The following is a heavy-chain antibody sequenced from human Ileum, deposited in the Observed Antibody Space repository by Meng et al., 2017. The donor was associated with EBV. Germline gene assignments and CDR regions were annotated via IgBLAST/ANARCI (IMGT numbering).Heavy chain of an antibody. CDR3: GRDQGRELINH. J-gene: IGHJ4*02. V-gene: IGHV4-4*02. D-gene: IGHD1-7*01. Sequence: QVDLQESGPGLVKPSGTLSLTCTVSGDSISSDIWWSWVRQPPGKGLEWIGEVYHRGDTNYNPSLKSRVDISVDKSKNQFYLSLFSVTAADTAVYYCGRDQGRELINHWGQGTLVTVSS. CDR1: GDSISSDIW. CDR2: VYHRGDT.